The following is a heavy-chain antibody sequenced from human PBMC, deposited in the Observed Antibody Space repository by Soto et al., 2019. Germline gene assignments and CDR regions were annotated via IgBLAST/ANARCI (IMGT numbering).Heavy chain of an antibody. J-gene: IGHJ2*01. CDR2: MNPNSGNT. Sequence: QVQLVQSGAEVKKPGASVKVSCKASGYTFTSYDINWVRQATGQGLEWMGWMNPNSGNTGYAQKFQGRVTMTSNTSISTAYMEPSSLRAEDTAVYYCVRRGFSSSWGYWYFDLWGRGTLVTVSS. D-gene: IGHD6-13*01. CDR3: VRRGFSSSWGYWYFDL. CDR1: GYTFTSYD. V-gene: IGHV1-8*01.